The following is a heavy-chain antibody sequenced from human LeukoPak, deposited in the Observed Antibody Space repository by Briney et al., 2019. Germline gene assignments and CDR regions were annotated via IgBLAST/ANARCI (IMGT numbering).Heavy chain of an antibody. CDR2: INSNSADT. Sequence: ASVKVSCKASGYTFTSYDINWVRQAPGQGLEWMGWINSNSADTNYAQNFQGRVTMTRGTSISTAYMELSRLRSDDTALYYCARIGISARGTNFHHWGQGTLVTVSS. CDR1: GYTFTSYD. D-gene: IGHD6-13*01. CDR3: ARIGISARGTNFHH. J-gene: IGHJ1*01. V-gene: IGHV1-2*02.